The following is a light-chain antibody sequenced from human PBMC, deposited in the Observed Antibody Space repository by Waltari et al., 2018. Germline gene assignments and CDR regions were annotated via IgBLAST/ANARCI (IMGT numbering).Light chain of an antibody. J-gene: IGLJ2*01. CDR3: QSADSSGTNVV. CDR1: ALPKQH. V-gene: IGLV3-25*03. CDR2: KDS. Sequence: SYELTQPPSVSVSPGQTARITCSGDALPKQHAYWYQQKPGQAPVLVIYKDSERPSGSPGRFSGSSSGTTVTLTIRGVQAEDEADYYCQSADSSGTNVVFGGGTKLTVL.